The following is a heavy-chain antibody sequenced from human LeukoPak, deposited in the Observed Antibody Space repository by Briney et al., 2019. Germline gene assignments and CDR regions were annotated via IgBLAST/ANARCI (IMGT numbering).Heavy chain of an antibody. V-gene: IGHV3-30*18. CDR3: AKDREYSSSWSFDY. Sequence: RGSLRLSCAASGFTFSSYGMHWVRQAPGKGLEWVAVISYDGSNKYYADSVKGRFTISRDNSKNTLYLQMNSLRAEDTAVYYCAKDREYSSSWSFDYWGQGTLVTVSS. CDR1: GFTFSSYG. D-gene: IGHD6-13*01. CDR2: ISYDGSNK. J-gene: IGHJ4*02.